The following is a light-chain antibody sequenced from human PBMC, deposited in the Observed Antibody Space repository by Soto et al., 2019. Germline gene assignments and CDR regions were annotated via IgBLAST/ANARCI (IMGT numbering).Light chain of an antibody. CDR1: QSISRW. V-gene: IGKV1-5*03. J-gene: IGKJ1*01. Sequence: DIQMTQSPSTLSASVGDRVTITCRASQSISRWLAWYRQQPGKAPKLLIYEASRLESGVPSRFSGSGSGTEFTLTISSLQPDDFATYFCQQYNEYSAWTFGQGTKVDIK. CDR3: QQYNEYSAWT. CDR2: EAS.